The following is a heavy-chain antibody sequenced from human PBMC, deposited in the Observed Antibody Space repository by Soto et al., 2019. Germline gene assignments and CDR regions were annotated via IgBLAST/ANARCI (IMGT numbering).Heavy chain of an antibody. D-gene: IGHD6-19*01. CDR3: VNGGSDWYGY. J-gene: IGHJ4*02. Sequence: QPGGSLRLSCSASGFTFSSYAMHWVRQAPGKGLEYVSALNNNGDTTYYSDSVKGRFTISRDNPKNTLYPQMSSLRAEDTAVYYCVNGGSDWYGYWGQGA. CDR1: GFTFSSYA. V-gene: IGHV3-64D*06. CDR2: LNNNGDTT.